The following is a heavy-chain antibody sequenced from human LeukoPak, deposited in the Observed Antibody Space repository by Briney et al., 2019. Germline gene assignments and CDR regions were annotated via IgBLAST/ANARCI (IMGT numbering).Heavy chain of an antibody. J-gene: IGHJ4*02. Sequence: GGSLRLSCAASGFTFSSYSMNWVRQAPGKGXEWVSSISSSSSYIYYADSVKGRFTISRDNAKNSLYLQMNSLRAEDTAVYYCARDDDYGDSDFDYWGQGTLVTVSS. V-gene: IGHV3-21*01. CDR1: GFTFSSYS. CDR2: ISSSSSYI. CDR3: ARDDDYGDSDFDY. D-gene: IGHD4-17*01.